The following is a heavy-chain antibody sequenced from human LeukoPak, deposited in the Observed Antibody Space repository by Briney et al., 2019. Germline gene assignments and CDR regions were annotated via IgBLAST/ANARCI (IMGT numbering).Heavy chain of an antibody. D-gene: IGHD7-27*01. CDR2: IYYSGSA. Sequence: PSETLSLTCTVSGGSISSSYWSWIRQPPGKGPEWIGYIYYSGSANYNPSLQSRVTMSVDTSKNQFSLKLSSVTAADTAAYYCARRWGGRDAFDIWGQGTMVTVSS. J-gene: IGHJ3*02. CDR3: ARRWGGRDAFDI. CDR1: GGSISSSY. V-gene: IGHV4-59*08.